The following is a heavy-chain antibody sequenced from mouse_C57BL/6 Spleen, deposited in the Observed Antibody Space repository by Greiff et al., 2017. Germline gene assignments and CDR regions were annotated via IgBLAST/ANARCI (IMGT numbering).Heavy chain of an antibody. D-gene: IGHD4-1*01. CDR2: IDPSDSYT. V-gene: IGHV1-50*01. Sequence: QVQLKQPGAELVKPGASVKLSCKASGYTFTSYWMQWVKQRPGQGLEWIGEIDPSDSYTNYNQKFKGKATLTVDTSSGTAYMQLSSLTSEDSAVYYCARWDEDYWGQGTTLTVSS. CDR3: ARWDEDY. J-gene: IGHJ2*01. CDR1: GYTFTSYW.